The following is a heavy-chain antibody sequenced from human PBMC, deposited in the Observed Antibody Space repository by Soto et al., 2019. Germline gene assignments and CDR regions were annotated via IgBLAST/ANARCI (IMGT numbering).Heavy chain of an antibody. V-gene: IGHV3-30-3*01. D-gene: IGHD6-13*01. CDR3: ARAVFPRIAAAGHFDY. CDR1: GFTFSSYA. J-gene: IGHJ4*02. Sequence: QVQLVESGGGVVQPGRSLRLSCAASGFTFSSYAMHSVRQAPGKGLEWVAVISYDGSNKYYADSVKGRFTISRDNSKNTLYLQMNSLRAEDTAVYYCARAVFPRIAAAGHFDYWGQGTLVTVSS. CDR2: ISYDGSNK.